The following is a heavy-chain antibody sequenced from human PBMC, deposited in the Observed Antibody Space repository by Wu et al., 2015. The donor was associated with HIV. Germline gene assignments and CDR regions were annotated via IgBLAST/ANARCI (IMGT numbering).Heavy chain of an antibody. V-gene: IGHV4-30-4*08. CDR2: IFYRGST. Sequence: QVQPQESGPGLVKPSQTLSLTCTVSGGSISSGDYYWNWIRQPPGKGLESIGYIFYRGSTYYNPSLKSRITISVDTSKNQFSLKLNSVTAADTAVYYCVRGVLEWFWYFDLWGRGTLVTVSS. CDR3: VRGVLEWFWYFDL. J-gene: IGHJ2*01. CDR1: GGSISSGDYY. D-gene: IGHD3-3*01.